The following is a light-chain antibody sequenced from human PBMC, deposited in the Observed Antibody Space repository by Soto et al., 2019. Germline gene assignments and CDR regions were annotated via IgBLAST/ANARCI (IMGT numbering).Light chain of an antibody. CDR2: DVS. CDR1: SSDIGAYDL. Sequence: QSALTQPASVSGSPGQSITISCTGTSSDIGAYDLVSWFQQHPGKAPKVMIYDVSIRPSGVSDRFSGSKSGNTASLPISGLQAEDEADYSCSSYTITSTRLFGTGTKLTVL. V-gene: IGLV2-14*01. CDR3: SSYTITSTRL. J-gene: IGLJ1*01.